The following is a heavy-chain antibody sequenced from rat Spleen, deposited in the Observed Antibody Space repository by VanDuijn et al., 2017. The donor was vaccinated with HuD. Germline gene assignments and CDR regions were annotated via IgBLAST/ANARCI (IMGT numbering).Heavy chain of an antibody. J-gene: IGHJ3*01. CDR2: ITNASGRT. V-gene: IGHV5-20*01. Sequence: EVQLVESGGGLVQPGRSLKLSCAASGFTFSDFYMAWVRQAPKKGLEWVASITNASGRTYYPDSVKGRFTISRDNANSTLYLQMNSLMSEDTATYYCTTFSDYATSPFAYWGQGTLVTVSS. CDR3: TTFSDYATSPFAY. D-gene: IGHD1-6*01. CDR1: GFTFSDFY.